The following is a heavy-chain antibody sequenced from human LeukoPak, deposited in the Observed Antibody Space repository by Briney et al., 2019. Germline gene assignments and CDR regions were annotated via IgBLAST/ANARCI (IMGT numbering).Heavy chain of an antibody. CDR2: ISSSGSGGNT. V-gene: IGHV3-23*01. J-gene: IGHJ6*02. Sequence: GGSLRLSCTASGVTLSSYAMSWARQAPGKGLEWVSGISSSGSGGNTYYADSVKGRFTISRDGSKNTLYLQMNSLRAEDTAVYFCAKHPDEYSYYGMDVWGQGTTVTVSS. CDR3: AKHPDEYSYYGMDV. D-gene: IGHD2/OR15-2a*01. CDR1: GVTLSSYA.